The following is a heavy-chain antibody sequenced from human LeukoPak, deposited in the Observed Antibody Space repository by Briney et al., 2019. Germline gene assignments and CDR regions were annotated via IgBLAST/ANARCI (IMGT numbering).Heavy chain of an antibody. CDR1: EFTYG. Sequence: QPGGSLRLSCTASEFTYGMNWVRQAPGKGLECVSSISSSGSNTYYADSVKGRFTISRDNSKNTLYLQMNSLRAEDTAVYYCARDGSDCSSTSCYAPVGMDVWGQGTTVTVSS. J-gene: IGHJ6*02. CDR3: ARDGSDCSSTSCYAPVGMDV. V-gene: IGHV3-NL1*01. D-gene: IGHD2-2*01. CDR2: ISSSGSNT.